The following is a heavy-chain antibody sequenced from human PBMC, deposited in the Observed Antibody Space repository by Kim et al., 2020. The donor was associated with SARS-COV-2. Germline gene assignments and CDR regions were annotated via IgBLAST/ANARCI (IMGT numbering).Heavy chain of an antibody. Sequence: GGSLRLSCRASGFTFSNYWMSWVRQAPGKGLEWVACMKGDGSEKHYVDSVKGRFTISRDNTKNSLYLEINSLRAEDTALYYCASLDTVMVSGGHWGQGALVIVSS. CDR1: GFTFSNYW. J-gene: IGHJ4*02. D-gene: IGHD5-18*01. CDR3: ASLDTVMVSGGH. CDR2: MKGDGSEK. V-gene: IGHV3-7*01.